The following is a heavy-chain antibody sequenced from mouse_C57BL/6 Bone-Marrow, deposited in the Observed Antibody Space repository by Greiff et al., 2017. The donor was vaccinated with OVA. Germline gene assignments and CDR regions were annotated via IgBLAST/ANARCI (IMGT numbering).Heavy chain of an antibody. CDR2: INPSSGGT. V-gene: IGHV1-53*01. CDR3: ARGGHGSRYYYAMDY. CDR1: GYTFTSYW. Sequence: QVQLQQSGTELVKPGASVKLSCKASGYTFTSYWMRWVKQRPGQGLEWIGNINPSSGGTNYNEKFKSKATLTADKSSSTAYMQLSSLTSEDSAVYYCARGGHGSRYYYAMDYWGQGTSVTVSS. J-gene: IGHJ4*01. D-gene: IGHD1-1*01.